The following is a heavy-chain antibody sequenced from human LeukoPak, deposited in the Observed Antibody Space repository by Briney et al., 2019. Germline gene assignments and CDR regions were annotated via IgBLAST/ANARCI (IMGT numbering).Heavy chain of an antibody. V-gene: IGHV4-38-2*02. CDR3: ARDTGSSSGGGGSGMDV. Sequence: SETLSLTCAVSGYSISSGYYWGWIRQPPGKGLDWIGSIYHSGSTLYNPSLKSRVTISVDTSKTQFSLNLSSVTAAGTAVYYCARDTGSSSGGGGSGMDVWGKGTTVTVSS. CDR1: GYSISSGYY. J-gene: IGHJ6*04. CDR2: IYHSGST. D-gene: IGHD6-13*01.